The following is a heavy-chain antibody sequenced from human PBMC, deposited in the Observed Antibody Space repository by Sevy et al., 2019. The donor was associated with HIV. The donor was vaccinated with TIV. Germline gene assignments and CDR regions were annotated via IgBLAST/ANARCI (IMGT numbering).Heavy chain of an antibody. CDR1: GFSLSTSGVG. J-gene: IGHJ4*02. V-gene: IGHV2-5*01. Sequence: SGPTLVKPTQTLTLTCTFSGFSLSTSGVGVGWIRQPPGKALEWLALIYWNDDKRYSPSLKSRLTITKDTSKNQVVLRLTNMVPVDTATYYCALSIYRMYYYDSSGYYPLDYWGQGTLVTVSS. CDR2: IYWNDDK. D-gene: IGHD3-22*01. CDR3: ALSIYRMYYYDSSGYYPLDY.